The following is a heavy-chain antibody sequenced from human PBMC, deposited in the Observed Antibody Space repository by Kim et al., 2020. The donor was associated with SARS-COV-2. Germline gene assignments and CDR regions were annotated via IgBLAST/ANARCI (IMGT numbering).Heavy chain of an antibody. J-gene: IGHJ6*02. CDR3: ARDLGYGANSQKHPYYYYGMDV. Sequence: GGSLRLSCAASGFTFSSYGMHWVRQAPGKGLEWVAVIWYDGSNKYYADSVKGRFTISRDNSKNTLYLQMNSLRAEDTAVYYCARDLGYGANSQKHPYYYYGMDVWGQGTTVTVSS. CDR2: IWYDGSNK. CDR1: GFTFSSYG. D-gene: IGHD3-16*01. V-gene: IGHV3-33*01.